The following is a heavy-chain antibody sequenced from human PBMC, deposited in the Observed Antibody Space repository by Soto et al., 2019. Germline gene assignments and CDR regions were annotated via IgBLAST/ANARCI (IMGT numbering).Heavy chain of an antibody. CDR2: ISWHSGTI. CDR3: VKEKLYSNYEYYFDY. Sequence: SLRLSCAASGFSFLNYAIHLFRRSPFKCLEWVSGISWHSGTIGYADSVRGRFTISRDNAKNSLYLQMNSLRPEDTALYFCVKEKLYSNYEYYFDYWGQGTLVTVSS. J-gene: IGHJ4*02. CDR1: GFSFLNYA. D-gene: IGHD4-4*01. V-gene: IGHV3-9*01.